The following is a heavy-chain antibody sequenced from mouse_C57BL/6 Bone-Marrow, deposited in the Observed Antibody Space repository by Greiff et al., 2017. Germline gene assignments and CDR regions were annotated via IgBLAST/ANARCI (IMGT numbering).Heavy chain of an antibody. CDR3: ASVDYNNYGIDY. Sequence: QVQLQQPGAELVKPGASVKLSCKASGYTFTSYWMHWVKQRPGRGLEWIGRIDPKSGGTKYNEKFKSKATLTADKPSSTAYMQLSSLTSEDSAVYYGASVDYNNYGIDYWGQGTTLTVSS. CDR1: GYTFTSYW. V-gene: IGHV1-72*01. CDR2: IDPKSGGT. J-gene: IGHJ2*01. D-gene: IGHD2-5*01.